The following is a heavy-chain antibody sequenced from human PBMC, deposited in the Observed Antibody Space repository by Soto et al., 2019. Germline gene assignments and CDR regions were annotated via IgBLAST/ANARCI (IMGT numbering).Heavy chain of an antibody. J-gene: IGHJ4*02. CDR2: IYYSGST. Sequence: SETLSLTCSVSGGSITSYYWSWIRQPPGKGLEWIGYIYYSGSTYYNPSLKSRVTISVDTSKNQFSLKLSSVTAADTAVYYCAREGGIVGATTVDYWGQGTLVTVSS. D-gene: IGHD1-26*01. CDR1: GGSITSYY. V-gene: IGHV4-59*12. CDR3: AREGGIVGATTVDY.